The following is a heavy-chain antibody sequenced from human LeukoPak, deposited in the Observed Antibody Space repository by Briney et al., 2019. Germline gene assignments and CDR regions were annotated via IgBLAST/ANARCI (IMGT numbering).Heavy chain of an antibody. V-gene: IGHV3-53*01. CDR1: GFTVSSNY. CDR2: IYSGGST. Sequence: PGGSLRLSCAASGFTVSSNYMSWVRQAPGKGLEWVSVIYSGGSTYYADSVKGRFTISRDNSKNTLYLQMNSLRAEDTALYFCAKDRKLSMDVWGKGTTVTVSS. D-gene: IGHD5-18*01. J-gene: IGHJ6*04. CDR3: AKDRKLSMDV.